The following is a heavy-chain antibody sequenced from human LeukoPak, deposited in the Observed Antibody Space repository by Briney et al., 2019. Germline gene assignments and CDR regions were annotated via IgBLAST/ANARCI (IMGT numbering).Heavy chain of an antibody. J-gene: IGHJ4*02. CDR2: ISGSGGSL. CDR3: ARVRGGWYDDY. D-gene: IGHD6-19*01. V-gene: IGHV3-48*04. Sequence: GGSLRLSCAASGFTFSSYSLNWVRQAPGRGPEWISYISGSGGSLNYADSVKGRFTISRDNAKNSLYLQMNSLRAEDTAVYYCARVRGGWYDDYWGQGTLVTVSS. CDR1: GFTFSSYS.